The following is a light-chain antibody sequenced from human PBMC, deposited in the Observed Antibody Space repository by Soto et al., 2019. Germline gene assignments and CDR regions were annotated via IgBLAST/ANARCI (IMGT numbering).Light chain of an antibody. V-gene: IGLV2-23*02. CDR2: EVS. J-gene: IGLJ3*02. Sequence: QSALTEPASVSGSPGQSITISCTETRSDVGSYNLVSWYQQHPGKAPKLMIYEVSKRPSGVSNRFSGSKSGNTASLTISGLQAEDEADSYCCSYAGSSRVFGGGTKLTVL. CDR3: CSYAGSSRV. CDR1: RSDVGSYNL.